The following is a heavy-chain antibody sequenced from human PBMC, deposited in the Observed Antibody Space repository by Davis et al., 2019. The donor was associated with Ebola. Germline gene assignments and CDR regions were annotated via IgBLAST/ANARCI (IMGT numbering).Heavy chain of an antibody. CDR2: ISGSGGST. CDR1: GFTFSSYA. J-gene: IGHJ4*02. CDR3: AKDLGLRWSF. Sequence: GESLKISCAASGFTFSSYAMSWVRQAPGKGLEWVSAISGSGGSTYYPDSVKGRFTISRDNSKNTLYLQMNSLRAEDTAVYYCAKDLGLRWSFWGQGTLVTVSS. V-gene: IGHV3-23*01. D-gene: IGHD4-23*01.